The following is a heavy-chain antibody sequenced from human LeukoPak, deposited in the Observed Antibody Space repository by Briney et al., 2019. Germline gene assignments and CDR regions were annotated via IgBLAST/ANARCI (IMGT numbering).Heavy chain of an antibody. CDR1: GYTFTGYY. D-gene: IGHD3-22*01. V-gene: IGHV1-2*02. J-gene: IGHJ1*01. CDR2: INPNSGGT. CDR3: ARGPYYYDSSGQNEYFQH. Sequence: ASVKVSCKASGYTFTGYYMHWVRQAPGQGLEWMGWINPNSGGTNYAQKFQGRVTMTRDTSISTAYMELSRLRSDDTAVYYYARGPYYYDSSGQNEYFQHWGQGTLVTVSS.